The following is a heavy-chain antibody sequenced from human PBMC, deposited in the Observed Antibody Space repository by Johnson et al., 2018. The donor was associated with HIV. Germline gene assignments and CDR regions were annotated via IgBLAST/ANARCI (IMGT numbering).Heavy chain of an antibody. CDR1: GFAFSSYA. Sequence: QVQLVESGGGVVQPGTSLRLSRTASGFAFSSYALHWVRQAPGMGLEWVAVISYDGRDADYADSVKGRFNSSRDNSKNTLYLQMNSLRPEDSAVYYCATLWFGEVSVYDAFDVWGQGTMVTVSS. CDR2: ISYDGRDA. J-gene: IGHJ3*01. V-gene: IGHV3-30*04. D-gene: IGHD3-10*01. CDR3: ATLWFGEVSVYDAFDV.